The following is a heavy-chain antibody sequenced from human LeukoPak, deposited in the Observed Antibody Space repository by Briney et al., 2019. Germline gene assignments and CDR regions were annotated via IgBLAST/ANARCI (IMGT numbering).Heavy chain of an antibody. CDR2: IYYIGRT. Sequence: SETLSLTCSVSGGSISSYYWSWIRQPPGKGMDWVGYIYYIGRTNYKPSLKSRVTISVDTSKNQFSLKLSSVTAADTAVYYCARADCSSTSCYAWRDAFHIWGQGTMVTISS. V-gene: IGHV4-59*01. J-gene: IGHJ3*02. D-gene: IGHD2-2*01. CDR3: ARADCSSTSCYAWRDAFHI. CDR1: GGSISSYY.